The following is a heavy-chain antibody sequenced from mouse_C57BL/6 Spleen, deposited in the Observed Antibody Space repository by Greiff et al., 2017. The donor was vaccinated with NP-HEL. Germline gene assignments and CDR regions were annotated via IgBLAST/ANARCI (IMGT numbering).Heavy chain of an antibody. CDR3: ARGGLRRGFAY. J-gene: IGHJ3*01. D-gene: IGHD2-4*01. CDR1: GYAFSSSW. V-gene: IGHV1-82*01. Sequence: VQLQQSGPELVKPGASVKISCKASGYAFSSSWMNWVKQRPGKGLEWIGRIYPGDGDTNYNGKFKGKATLTADKSSSTAYMPLSSLASEDSAVYFCARGGLRRGFAYWGQGTLVTVSA. CDR2: IYPGDGDT.